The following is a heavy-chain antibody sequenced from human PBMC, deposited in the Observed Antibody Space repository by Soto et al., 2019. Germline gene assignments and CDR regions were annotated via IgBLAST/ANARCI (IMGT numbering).Heavy chain of an antibody. Sequence: SEALPLTYTVSTGFLSRRAWSTWVRQTPGKGLEWIGEIYHSGSINHNPSLKSRVTMSLDKSKNQFSLKMTSVTAADTAVYYCASKFGELLADAFDIWGQGTVVT. D-gene: IGHD3-10*01. J-gene: IGHJ3*02. CDR1: TGFLSRRAW. V-gene: IGHV4-4*02. CDR2: IYHSGSI. CDR3: ASKFGELLADAFDI.